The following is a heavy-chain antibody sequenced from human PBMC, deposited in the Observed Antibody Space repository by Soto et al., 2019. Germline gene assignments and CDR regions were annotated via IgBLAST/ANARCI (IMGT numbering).Heavy chain of an antibody. D-gene: IGHD1-26*01. J-gene: IGHJ6*02. CDR1: GYTFTSYG. Sequence: ASVKVSCKASGYTFTSYGISWVRQAPGQGLEWMGWISAYNGNTNYAQKNQGRVTMTTDTSTSTAYMELRSLRSDDTAVYYCASGSYPPSYYYGMDVWGQGTTVTVSS. CDR3: ASGSYPPSYYYGMDV. CDR2: ISAYNGNT. V-gene: IGHV1-18*01.